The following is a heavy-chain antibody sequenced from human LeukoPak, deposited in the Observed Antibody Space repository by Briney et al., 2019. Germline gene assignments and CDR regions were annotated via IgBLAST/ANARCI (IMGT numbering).Heavy chain of an antibody. CDR3: AREVKRGSSYGYPLLGY. D-gene: IGHD5-18*01. V-gene: IGHV1-69*04. CDR1: GGTFSSYT. J-gene: IGHJ4*02. CDR2: IIPILGIA. Sequence: ASVKVSCKASGGTFSSYTISWVRQAPGQGLEWMGRIIPILGIANYAQKFQGRVTITADKSTSTACMELSSLRSEDTAVYYCAREVKRGSSYGYPLLGYWGQGTLVTVSS.